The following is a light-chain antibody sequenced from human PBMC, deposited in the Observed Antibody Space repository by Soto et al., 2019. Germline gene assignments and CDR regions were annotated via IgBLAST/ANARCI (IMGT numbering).Light chain of an antibody. V-gene: IGKV1-5*01. CDR1: QSISSW. CDR2: DAS. Sequence: DIQMTQSPSTLSASVGDRVTITCRASQSISSWLAWYQQKPGKAPKLLIYDASSLESGVPSRFSGSGSGTEFTLTICSLQPDDFATYYCQQYNSYPMYTFGQGTKMEIK. J-gene: IGKJ2*01. CDR3: QQYNSYPMYT.